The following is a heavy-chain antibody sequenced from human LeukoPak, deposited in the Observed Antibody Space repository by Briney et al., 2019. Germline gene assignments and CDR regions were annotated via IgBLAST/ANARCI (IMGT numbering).Heavy chain of an antibody. CDR1: GYILTDYY. CDR2: INPNSGDT. CDR3: ARDPTYYYDSSGLSSLIPGAV. Sequence: ASVNVSCKASGYILTDYYMHWVRQAPGQVLEWMGWINPNSGDTNYAQKFQGRVTMTRDTSISTAYMELSRLRSDDTAVYYCARDPTYYYDSSGLSSLIPGAVWGQGTLVTVSS. V-gene: IGHV1-2*02. D-gene: IGHD3-22*01. J-gene: IGHJ4*02.